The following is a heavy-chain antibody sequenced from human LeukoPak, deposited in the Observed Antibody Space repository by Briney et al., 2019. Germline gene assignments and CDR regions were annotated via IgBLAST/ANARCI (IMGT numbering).Heavy chain of an antibody. CDR3: AREYYDSSGYPYIDY. V-gene: IGHV3-74*01. CDR1: GFTLCSYC. CDR2: LNSDGSST. J-gene: IGHJ4*02. Sequence: GGSLRLSCAASGFTLCSYCMHWVQQAPGKGLVGVSYLNSDGSSTTYEDSVKGRFTISRDNAKNTLYMYIHSLRAEDTAVYYCAREYYDSSGYPYIDYRGQG. D-gene: IGHD3-22*01.